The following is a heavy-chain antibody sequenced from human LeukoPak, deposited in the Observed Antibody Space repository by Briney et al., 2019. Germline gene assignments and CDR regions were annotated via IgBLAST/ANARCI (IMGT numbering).Heavy chain of an antibody. Sequence: GGSLRLSCAASGFTFSSYAMSWVRQAPGKGLEWGSGISGSGGKTYYADSVKGRFTISRDNFKNTLYLQMNSLRAEDTAVYYCARSLWRIWFDPWGQGTLVSVSS. CDR3: ARSLWRIWFDP. V-gene: IGHV3-23*01. CDR2: ISGSGGKT. D-gene: IGHD2-21*01. CDR1: GFTFSSYA. J-gene: IGHJ5*02.